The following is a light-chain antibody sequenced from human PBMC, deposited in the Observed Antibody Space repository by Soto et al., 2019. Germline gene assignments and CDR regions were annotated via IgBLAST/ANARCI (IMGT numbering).Light chain of an antibody. V-gene: IGKV1-39*01. J-gene: IGKJ5*01. CDR3: QQSYSTPLT. CDR1: QSISSY. CDR2: AAY. Sequence: DIQMTQSLCALSASQVYRVAITCRASQSISSYLNWYQQKPGKAPKLLIYAAYSLQSGVPSRFSGSGSGTDFTITISSLQPEDFATYYCQQSYSTPLTVGQGTRLEIK.